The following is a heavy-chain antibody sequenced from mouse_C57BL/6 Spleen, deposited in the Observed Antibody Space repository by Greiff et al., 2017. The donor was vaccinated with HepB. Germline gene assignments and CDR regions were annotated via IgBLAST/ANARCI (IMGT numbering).Heavy chain of an antibody. CDR1: GFNIKDYY. CDR3: ARFWDYFDY. CDR2: IDPEDGET. Sequence: EVKLQESGAELVKPGASVKLSCTASGFNIKDYYMHWVKQRTEQGLEWIGRIDPEDGETKYAPQFQGKATITADTSSNTAYLQLSSLTSEDTAVYYCARFWDYFDYWGQGTTLTVSS. J-gene: IGHJ2*01. V-gene: IGHV14-2*01. D-gene: IGHD4-1*01.